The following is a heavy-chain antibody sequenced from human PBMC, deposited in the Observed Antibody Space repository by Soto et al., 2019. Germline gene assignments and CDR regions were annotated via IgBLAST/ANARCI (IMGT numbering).Heavy chain of an antibody. J-gene: IGHJ5*01. D-gene: IGHD4-17*01. V-gene: IGHV3-23*01. Sequence: EVHLLESGGGLVQPGGSLRLSCTASGFTFSSYAMTSVRQAPGRGLEGVSGITASGGRTFYADSVKGRFTISRDNSRSTLYLQMNSLRAEDTAVYYCAKDTRYADYVRWFDSWGQETLVTVSS. CDR2: ITASGGRT. CDR1: GFTFSSYA. CDR3: AKDTRYADYVRWFDS.